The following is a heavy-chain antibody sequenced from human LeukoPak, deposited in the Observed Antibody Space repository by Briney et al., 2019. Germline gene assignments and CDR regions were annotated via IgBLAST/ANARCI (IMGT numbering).Heavy chain of an antibody. D-gene: IGHD1-26*01. CDR3: AKVSSGSYHPGTNFDY. V-gene: IGHV3-23*01. J-gene: IGHJ4*02. CDR2: ISGSGGST. CDR1: GFTFRSYA. Sequence: TGGSLRLSCAASGFTFRSYAMSWVRQAPGKGLEWVSAISGSGGSTYYADSVKGRFTISRDNSKNTLYLQMNSLRAEDTAVYYCAKVSSGSYHPGTNFDYWGQGTLVTVSS.